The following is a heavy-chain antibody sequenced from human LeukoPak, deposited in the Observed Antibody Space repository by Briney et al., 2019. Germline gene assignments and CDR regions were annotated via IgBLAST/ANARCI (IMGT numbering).Heavy chain of an antibody. J-gene: IGHJ3*02. CDR2: ISSSSSYI. CDR3: ARDSEAPLPYCGGDCHDALDI. V-gene: IGHV3-21*01. CDR1: GFTFGSYS. D-gene: IGHD2-21*01. Sequence: GGSLRLSCAASGFTFGSYSMNWVRQAPGKGLEWVSSISSSSSYIYYADSVKGRFTISRDNAKNSLYLQMNSLRAEDTAVYYCARDSEAPLPYCGGDCHDALDIWGQGTMVTVSS.